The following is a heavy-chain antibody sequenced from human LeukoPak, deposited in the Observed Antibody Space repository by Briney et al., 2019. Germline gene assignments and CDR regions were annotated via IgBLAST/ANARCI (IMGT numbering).Heavy chain of an antibody. CDR3: AKAIQWPYYFDY. D-gene: IGHD6-19*01. J-gene: IGHJ4*02. V-gene: IGHV1-2*02. CDR2: INPNSGGT. CDR1: GYTFTAHY. Sequence: ASVKVSCKPSGYTFTAHYIHWVRQAPGQGLEWMGWINPNSGGTNYAQKFQGRITLTRDTSVSTAYMELSSLRSDDTAVYYCAKAIQWPYYFDYWGQGTLVTVSS.